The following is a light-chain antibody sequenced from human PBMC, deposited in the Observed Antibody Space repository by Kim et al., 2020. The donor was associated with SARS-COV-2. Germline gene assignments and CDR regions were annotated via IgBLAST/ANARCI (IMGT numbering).Light chain of an antibody. J-gene: IGKJ2*01. Sequence: EIVLTQSPATLSLSPGERATLPCRASQYIDNWLAWYQQKPGQVPRLLIYDASNRATGIPARFSGSGSGTDFTFTISSLESEDFAVYYCQHRRTWPLTFGQGTKLEI. CDR1: QYIDNW. CDR3: QHRRTWPLT. V-gene: IGKV3-11*01. CDR2: DAS.